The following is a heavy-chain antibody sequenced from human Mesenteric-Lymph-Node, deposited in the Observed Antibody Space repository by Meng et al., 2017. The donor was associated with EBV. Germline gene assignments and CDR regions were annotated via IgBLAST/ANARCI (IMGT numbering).Heavy chain of an antibody. V-gene: IGHV3-30*07. D-gene: IGHD5/OR15-5a*01. CDR2: DGGSK. J-gene: IGHJ4*02. Sequence: DGGSKNISESVKGRFTISRDRSKNSLYLQLGSLRAEDKAVYDCAGRGLTFLKCQASKAPPKFFDCWGQGTLVTVSS. CDR3: AGRGLTFLKCQASKAPPKFFDC.